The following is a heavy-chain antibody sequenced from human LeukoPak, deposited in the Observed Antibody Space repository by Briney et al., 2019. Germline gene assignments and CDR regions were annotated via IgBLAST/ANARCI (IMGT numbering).Heavy chain of an antibody. CDR2: ISYDGSNK. J-gene: IGHJ4*02. CDR3: ARPPFAYSYGYNIGYFDY. Sequence: GGSLRLSCAASGFTFSSYAMHWVRQAPGKGLEWVAVISYDGSNKHYADSVKGRFTISRDNSKNTLYLQMNSLRAEDTPVYYCARPPFAYSYGYNIGYFDYWGQGTLVTVSS. CDR1: GFTFSSYA. D-gene: IGHD5-18*01. V-gene: IGHV3-30*04.